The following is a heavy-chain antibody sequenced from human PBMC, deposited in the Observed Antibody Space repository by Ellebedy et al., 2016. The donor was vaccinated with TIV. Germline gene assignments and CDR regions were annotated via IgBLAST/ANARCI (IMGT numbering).Heavy chain of an antibody. CDR2: IYYTGNT. D-gene: IGHD6-19*01. CDR1: GGSIDGSGYY. Sequence: SETLSLTXTVSGGSIDGSGYYWGWIRQPPGKGLEWIGSIYYTGNTHYRPSFKSRVTISVDTSKNQFSLKLSSVTAADTAVYYCARWAASGWYYFDYWGQGTLVTVSS. J-gene: IGHJ4*02. V-gene: IGHV4-39*01. CDR3: ARWAASGWYYFDY.